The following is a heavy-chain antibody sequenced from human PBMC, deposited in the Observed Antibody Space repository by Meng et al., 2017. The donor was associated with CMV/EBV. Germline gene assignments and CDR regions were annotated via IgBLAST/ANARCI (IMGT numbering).Heavy chain of an antibody. D-gene: IGHD5-12*01. CDR1: GFIFSSYE. CDR2: LSSSGRTI. V-gene: IGHV3-48*03. J-gene: IGHJ4*02. CDR3: ARQYSGLTREIDY. Sequence: GESLKISCAASGFIFSSYEMNWVRQAPGKGLAWVSSLSSSGRTIYSADSVKGRFTISRDNAKNSLYLQMNSLRAEDTAVYYCARQYSGLTREIDYWGQGTLVTVSS.